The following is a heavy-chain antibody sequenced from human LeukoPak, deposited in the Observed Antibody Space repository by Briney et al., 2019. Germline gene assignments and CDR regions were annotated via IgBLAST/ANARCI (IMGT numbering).Heavy chain of an antibody. CDR2: INRSGST. V-gene: IGHV4-34*01. J-gene: IGHJ4*02. D-gene: IGHD1-26*01. CDR3: AGSQLLPFFGNFDY. CDR1: GGSFSGYY. Sequence: PSETLTLTCAVYGGSFSGYYWSWIRQPPGKGLEWIGEINRSGSTNYNPSLKSRVTISVDTSKNQLSLKLSSVTAADTAVYYCAGSQLLPFFGNFDYWGQGTLVTVSS.